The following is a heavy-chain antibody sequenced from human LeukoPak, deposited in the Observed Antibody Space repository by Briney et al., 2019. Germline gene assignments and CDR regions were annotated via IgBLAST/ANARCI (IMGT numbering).Heavy chain of an antibody. J-gene: IGHJ6*02. CDR1: GFIFSSYS. Sequence: PGGSLRLSCAASGFIFSSYSMNWVRQGPGKGLEWVSSLSSSSSHIYYADSVKGRFTISRDNAKNSLYLQMNSLRSEDTAVYYCAREYSSSSGYYGMDVWGQGTTVTVSS. V-gene: IGHV3-21*01. CDR2: LSSSSSHI. CDR3: AREYSSSSGYYGMDV. D-gene: IGHD6-6*01.